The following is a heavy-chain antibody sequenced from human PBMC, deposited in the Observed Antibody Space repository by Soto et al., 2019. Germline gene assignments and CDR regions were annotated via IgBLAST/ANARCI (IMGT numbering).Heavy chain of an antibody. CDR3: AKDPYSGYDRGYFDY. D-gene: IGHD5-12*01. J-gene: IGHJ4*02. Sequence: GGSLRLSCAASGFTFSSYAMSWVRQAPGKGLEWVSAISGSGGSTYYADSVKGRFTISRDNSKNTLYLQMNSLRAEDTAVYYCAKDPYSGYDRGYFDYWGQGTLVTVSS. CDR1: GFTFSSYA. CDR2: ISGSGGST. V-gene: IGHV3-23*01.